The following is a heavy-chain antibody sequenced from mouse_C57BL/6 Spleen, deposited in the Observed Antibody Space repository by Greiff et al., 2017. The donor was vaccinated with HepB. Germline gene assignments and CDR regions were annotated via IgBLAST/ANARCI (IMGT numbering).Heavy chain of an antibody. CDR1: GYTFTDYY. CDR3: ARGGGLWLRRPFDY. Sequence: EVQLQQSGPELVKPGASVKISCKASGYTFTDYYMNWVKQSHGKSLEWIGDINPNNGGTSYNQKFKGKATLTVDKSSSTAYMELRSLTSEDSAVYYCARGGGLWLRRPFDYWGQGTTLTVSS. CDR2: INPNNGGT. V-gene: IGHV1-26*01. J-gene: IGHJ2*01. D-gene: IGHD2-2*01.